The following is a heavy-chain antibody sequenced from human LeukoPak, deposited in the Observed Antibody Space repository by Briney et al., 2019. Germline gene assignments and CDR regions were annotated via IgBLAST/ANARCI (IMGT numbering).Heavy chain of an antibody. Sequence: ASGKVSCKASGYTFTSYDINRVRQGTGQGLEWVGWINPNSGNTGHAQKFSGRVTMTRYTAISTAYMELSSLRSEDTAVYYCARGREQWLEEGGTYYYYGMDVWGQGTTVTVSS. D-gene: IGHD6-19*01. CDR1: GYTFTSYD. CDR3: ARGREQWLEEGGTYYYYGMDV. J-gene: IGHJ6*02. V-gene: IGHV1-8*01. CDR2: INPNSGNT.